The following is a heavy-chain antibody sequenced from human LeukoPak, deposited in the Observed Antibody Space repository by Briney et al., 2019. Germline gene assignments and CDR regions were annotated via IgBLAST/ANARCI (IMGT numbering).Heavy chain of an antibody. CDR1: GFTFSSYS. J-gene: IGHJ6*03. CDR3: ARPKDYCSSTSCYSYYYYYMDV. D-gene: IGHD2-2*01. CDR2: ISSSSSYI. Sequence: GGSLRLPCAASGFTFSSYSMNWVRQAPGKGLEWVSSISSSSSYIYYADSAKGRFTISRDNAKNSLYLQMNSLRAEDTAVYYCARPKDYCSSTSCYSYYYYYMDVWGKGTTVTVSS. V-gene: IGHV3-21*01.